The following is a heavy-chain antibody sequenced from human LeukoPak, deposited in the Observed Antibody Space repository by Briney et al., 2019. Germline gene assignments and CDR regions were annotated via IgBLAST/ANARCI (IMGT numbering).Heavy chain of an antibody. Sequence: PGGSLRLSCVVSGFNFSNYLMNWVRQAPGKGLEWVANIEHDGSEKYYVDSVKGRFSISRDNAKKSLYLQMNSLRAEDTAVYYCARALSHCLDYWGQGTLVTVSS. CDR1: GFNFSNYL. D-gene: IGHD3-16*01. CDR3: ARALSHCLDY. V-gene: IGHV3-7*01. J-gene: IGHJ4*02. CDR2: IEHDGSEK.